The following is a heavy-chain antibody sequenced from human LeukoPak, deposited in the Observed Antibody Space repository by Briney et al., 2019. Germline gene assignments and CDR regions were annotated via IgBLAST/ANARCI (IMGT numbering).Heavy chain of an antibody. Sequence: PGGSLRLSCAASGFTFSDYYMSWIRQAPGKGLEWVSYISSSGSTIYYADSVKGRFTISRDNAKNSLYLQTNSLRAEDTAVYYCARAGNTYYDFWSGYSIQDYWGQGTLVTVSS. D-gene: IGHD3-3*01. V-gene: IGHV3-11*01. CDR3: ARAGNTYYDFWSGYSIQDY. J-gene: IGHJ4*02. CDR1: GFTFSDYY. CDR2: ISSSGSTI.